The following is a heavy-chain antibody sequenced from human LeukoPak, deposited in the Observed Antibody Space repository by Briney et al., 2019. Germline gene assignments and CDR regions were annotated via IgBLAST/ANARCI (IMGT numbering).Heavy chain of an antibody. V-gene: IGHV3-21*01. Sequence: GGSLRLSCAASGFTFSSYSMNWVRQAPGKGLEWVSSISSSSSYIYYADSVKGRFTISRDNAKNSLYLQMNSLRAEDTAVYYCARGFDSSTHYFDYWGQGTLVTVSS. CDR3: ARGFDSSTHYFDY. CDR2: ISSSSSYI. D-gene: IGHD3-22*01. CDR1: GFTFSSYS. J-gene: IGHJ4*02.